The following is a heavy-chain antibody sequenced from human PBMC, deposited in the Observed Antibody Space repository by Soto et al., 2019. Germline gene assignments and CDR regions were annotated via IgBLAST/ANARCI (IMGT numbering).Heavy chain of an antibody. CDR3: ARGTSTVTIDF. V-gene: IGHV1-2*02. CDR1: GYTFIDYY. J-gene: IGHJ4*02. Sequence: QVRLVQSGAEVKKPGASVRVSCEASGYTFIDYYIHWVRQAPGQGLEWLGWMNPNSGGTTYAQSFQGRVTMARVASINIASLDLSRLRSDDTAVYYCARGTSTVTIDFWGQGTLVTVSS. CDR2: MNPNSGGT. D-gene: IGHD4-17*01.